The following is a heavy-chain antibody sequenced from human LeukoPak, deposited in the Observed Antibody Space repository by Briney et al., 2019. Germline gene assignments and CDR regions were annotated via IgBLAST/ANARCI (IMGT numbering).Heavy chain of an antibody. CDR2: INHSGST. CDR1: GGSFSGYY. J-gene: IGHJ4*02. CDR3: ARGQWFGESPPFDY. V-gene: IGHV4-34*01. D-gene: IGHD3-10*01. Sequence: SETLSLTCAVYGGSFSGYYWSWIRQPPRKGLEWIGEINHSGSTNYNPSLKSRVTISVDTSKNQFSLKLSSVTAADTAVYYCARGQWFGESPPFDYWGQGTLVTVSS.